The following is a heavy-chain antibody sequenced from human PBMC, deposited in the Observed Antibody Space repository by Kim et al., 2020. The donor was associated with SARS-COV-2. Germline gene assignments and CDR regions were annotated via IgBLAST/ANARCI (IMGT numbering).Heavy chain of an antibody. CDR3: APRSGPGWNYFAY. CDR1: GFTFSGYA. Sequence: GGSLRLSCAASGFTFSGYAMSWVRQAPGKGLEWVSSISGSDDGTYYLDSLKGRFTISRDNSKNTLYLQMNSLRAEDTAVYYCAPRSGPGWNYFAYWGQG. D-gene: IGHD6-19*01. V-gene: IGHV3-23*01. J-gene: IGHJ4*02. CDR2: ISGSDDGT.